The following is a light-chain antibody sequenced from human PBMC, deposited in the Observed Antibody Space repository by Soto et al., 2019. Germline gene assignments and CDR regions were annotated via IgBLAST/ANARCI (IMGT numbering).Light chain of an antibody. V-gene: IGLV2-8*01. CDR3: SSFAGSNNYV. J-gene: IGLJ1*01. Sequence: QSALTQPPSASGSPGQSVTISCTGTSSDVGGYSYVSWYQQHPGKAPKLMIYEVSERPSGVPDRFSGSKSGNTASLTVSGLLAEDEADYYCSSFAGSNNYVFGTGTKLTVL. CDR1: SSDVGGYSY. CDR2: EVS.